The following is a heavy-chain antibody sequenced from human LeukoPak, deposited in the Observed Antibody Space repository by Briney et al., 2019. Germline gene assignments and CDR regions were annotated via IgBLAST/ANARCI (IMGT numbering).Heavy chain of an antibody. CDR3: AKDWLLGYYYGMDV. D-gene: IGHD3-9*01. Sequence: GGSLSLSCAASGFTFTSYATRWVRHAPGEGLEWVSSIRGCGGSTYYADSVKGRFTISRDNSKNTLYLQMNSLRAEDTAVYYCAKDWLLGYYYGMDVWGKGTTVTVSS. CDR2: IRGCGGST. V-gene: IGHV3-23*01. J-gene: IGHJ6*04. CDR1: GFTFTSYA.